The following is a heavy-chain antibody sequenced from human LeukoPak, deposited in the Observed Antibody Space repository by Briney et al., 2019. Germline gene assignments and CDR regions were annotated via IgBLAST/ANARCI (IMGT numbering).Heavy chain of an antibody. CDR3: VRNDGDNAFDI. V-gene: IGHV3-48*01. CDR2: IGSGSTNI. D-gene: IGHD4-17*01. Sequence: PGGSLRLSCVASRFTFSTYSMNWVRQAPGRGLEWVSYIGSGSTNIYYKDSVKGRFIVSRDNAKNSLYLHMASLRAEDTAVYYCVRNDGDNAFDIWGQGTMVIVSS. J-gene: IGHJ3*02. CDR1: RFTFSTYS.